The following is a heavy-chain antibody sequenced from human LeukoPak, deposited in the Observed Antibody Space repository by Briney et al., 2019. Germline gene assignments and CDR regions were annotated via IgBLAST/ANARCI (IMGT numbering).Heavy chain of an antibody. J-gene: IGHJ4*02. Sequence: PGRSLRLSCAASGFTFAIYAMHWVRQAPGKGLEWVAVISYDGNNKYYADSVKGRFTISRDNAKNSLYLLMNSLRAEDTAVYYCARDRSGYTFDDWGQGTLVTVSS. CDR2: ISYDGNNK. CDR3: ARDRSGYTFDD. CDR1: GFTFAIYA. D-gene: IGHD5-18*01. V-gene: IGHV3-30-3*01.